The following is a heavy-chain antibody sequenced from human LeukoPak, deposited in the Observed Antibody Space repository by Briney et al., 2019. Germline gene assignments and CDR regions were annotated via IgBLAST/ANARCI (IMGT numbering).Heavy chain of an antibody. D-gene: IGHD6-6*01. CDR2: ISSSSSYI. CDR3: ARIAARGINYFDY. J-gene: IGHJ4*02. V-gene: IGHV3-21*01. CDR1: GFTFSSYS. Sequence: GGSLRLSCAASGFTFSSYSMNWVRQAPGKGLEWVSSISSSSSYIYHADSVKGRFTISRDNAKNSLYLQMNSLRAEDTAVYYCARIAARGINYFDYWGQGTLVTVSS.